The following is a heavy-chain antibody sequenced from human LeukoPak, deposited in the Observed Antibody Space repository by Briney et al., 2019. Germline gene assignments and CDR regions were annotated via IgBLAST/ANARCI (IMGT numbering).Heavy chain of an antibody. Sequence: PSETLSLTCTVSGGSISSYYWSWIRQPPGKGLEWIGYIYYSGSTNYNPSLKSRVTISVDTSKNQFSLKLSSVTAADTAVYYCARAGEMATTYFDYWGQGTLVTVSS. J-gene: IGHJ4*02. D-gene: IGHD5-24*01. V-gene: IGHV4-59*01. CDR1: GGSISSYY. CDR3: ARAGEMATTYFDY. CDR2: IYYSGST.